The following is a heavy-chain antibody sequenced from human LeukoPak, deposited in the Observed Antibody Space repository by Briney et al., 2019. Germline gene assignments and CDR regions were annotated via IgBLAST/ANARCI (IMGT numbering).Heavy chain of an antibody. D-gene: IGHD1/OR15-1a*01. Sequence: PVKVSCKASGGTFSSYAISWVRQAPGQGLEWMGGIIPIFGTANYAQKFQGRVTITADKSTSTAYMELSSLRSEDTAVYYCARGWRTSDDAFDIWGQGTMVTVSS. CDR2: IIPIFGTA. CDR3: ARGWRTSDDAFDI. CDR1: GGTFSSYA. V-gene: IGHV1-69*06. J-gene: IGHJ3*02.